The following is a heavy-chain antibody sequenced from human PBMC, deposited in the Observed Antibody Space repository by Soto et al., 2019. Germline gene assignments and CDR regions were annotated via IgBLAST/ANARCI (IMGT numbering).Heavy chain of an antibody. V-gene: IGHV3-48*01. J-gene: IGHJ4*02. CDR1: GFTFSSYI. Sequence: GGSLRLSCAASGFTFSSYIMNWVRQAPGKGLEWVSYISSSSSTIYYADSVKGRFTISRDNAKNSLYLQMNSLRAEDTAVYYCARDDELELLWFGELLPQDIRGQGTLVTVSS. D-gene: IGHD3-10*01. CDR2: ISSSSSTI. CDR3: ARDDELELLWFGELLPQDI.